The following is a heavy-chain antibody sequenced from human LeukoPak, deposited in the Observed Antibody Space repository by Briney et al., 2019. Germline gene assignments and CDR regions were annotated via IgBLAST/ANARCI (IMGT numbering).Heavy chain of an antibody. CDR2: ISSSGSTI. D-gene: IGHD4-17*01. CDR1: GFTFSDYY. Sequence: PGGSLRLSCAASGFTFSDYYMSWIRQAPGKGLEWVSYISSSGSTIYYADSVKGRFTISRDNAKNSLYLQMNSLRAEDTAVYYCARDEDYGDYTYYYYGMDVWGQGTTVTVSS. CDR3: ARDEDYGDYTYYYYGMDV. V-gene: IGHV3-11*01. J-gene: IGHJ6*02.